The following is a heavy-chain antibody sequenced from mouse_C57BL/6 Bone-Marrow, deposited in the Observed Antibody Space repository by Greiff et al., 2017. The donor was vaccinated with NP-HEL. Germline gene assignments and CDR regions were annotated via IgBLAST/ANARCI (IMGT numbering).Heavy chain of an antibody. Sequence: QVQLKESGAELVRPGTSVMMSCKASGYTFTNYWIGWAKQRPGHGLEWIGDIYPGGGYTNYNEKFKGKATLTADKSSSTAYMQFSSLTSEDSAIYYCARRIYGSSSWFAYWGQGTLVTVST. V-gene: IGHV1-63*01. CDR1: GYTFTNYW. CDR2: IYPGGGYT. CDR3: ARRIYGSSSWFAY. J-gene: IGHJ3*01. D-gene: IGHD1-1*01.